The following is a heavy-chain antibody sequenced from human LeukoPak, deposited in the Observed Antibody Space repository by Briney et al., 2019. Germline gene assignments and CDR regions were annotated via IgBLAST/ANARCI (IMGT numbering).Heavy chain of an antibody. Sequence: GGSLRLSCAASGFTFSSYAMHWVRQAPGKGLEYVSAISSNGGSTYYANSVKGRFTISRDNSKNTLYLQMGSLRAEDMAVYYCAGGSSGSSFDYWGQGTLVTVSS. CDR2: ISSNGGST. CDR1: GFTFSSYA. J-gene: IGHJ4*02. D-gene: IGHD1-26*01. CDR3: AGGSSGSSFDY. V-gene: IGHV3-64*01.